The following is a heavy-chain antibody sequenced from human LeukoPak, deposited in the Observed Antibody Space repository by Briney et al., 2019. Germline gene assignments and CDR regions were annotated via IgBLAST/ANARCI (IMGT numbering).Heavy chain of an antibody. CDR3: AREDSGSYQYYYYYMDV. Sequence: GTLRLSCAASGFTFSSYGMSWVRQAPGKGLEWIGEIYHSGSTNYNPSLKSRVTISVDKSKNQFSLKLSSVTAADTAVYYCAREDSGSYQYYYYYMDVWGKGTTVTVSS. D-gene: IGHD1-26*01. J-gene: IGHJ6*03. CDR2: IYHSGST. CDR1: GFTFSSYGM. V-gene: IGHV4-4*02.